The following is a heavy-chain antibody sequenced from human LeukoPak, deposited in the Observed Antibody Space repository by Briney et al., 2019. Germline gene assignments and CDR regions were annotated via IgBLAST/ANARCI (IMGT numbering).Heavy chain of an antibody. Sequence: PGGSLRLSCAASGFTFSNYGTHWVRQAPGKGLEWVAFIRFDGNIKYYADSVKGRFTISRDNGKNSLFLQMNSLRVEDTAVYYYARDGRHYYGSGNYYSKDAFDIWGQGTMVTVSS. D-gene: IGHD3-10*01. J-gene: IGHJ3*02. CDR1: GFTFSNYG. CDR3: ARDGRHYYGSGNYYSKDAFDI. V-gene: IGHV3-30*02. CDR2: IRFDGNIK.